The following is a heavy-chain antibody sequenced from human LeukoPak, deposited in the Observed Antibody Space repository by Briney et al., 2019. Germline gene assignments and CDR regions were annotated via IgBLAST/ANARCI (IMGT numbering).Heavy chain of an antibody. CDR3: AIEYRGEYYFSY. CDR2: IYSGGST. D-gene: IGHD3-10*01. Sequence: PRGSLRLSCAASGFTASSNYMSSVRQAPGNGLEWVSVIYSGGSTYYADSVKGRFTISRDNSKNTLYLQMNSLRAEDTAVYYCAIEYRGEYYFSYWGQGTLGTVSS. V-gene: IGHV3-66*01. CDR1: GFTASSNY. J-gene: IGHJ4*02.